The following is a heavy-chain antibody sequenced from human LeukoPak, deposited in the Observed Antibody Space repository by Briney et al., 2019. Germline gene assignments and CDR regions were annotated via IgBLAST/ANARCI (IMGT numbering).Heavy chain of an antibody. Sequence: SVKVSCKASGGTFSSYAISWVRQAPGQGLEWMGGIIPIFGTANYAQKFQGRVTITADESTSTAYMELSSLRSEDTAVYYCARALGYCSSTSCYTLAYWGQGTLVTVSS. CDR2: IIPIFGTA. J-gene: IGHJ4*02. CDR3: ARALGYCSSTSCYTLAY. D-gene: IGHD2-2*02. CDR1: GGTFSSYA. V-gene: IGHV1-69*13.